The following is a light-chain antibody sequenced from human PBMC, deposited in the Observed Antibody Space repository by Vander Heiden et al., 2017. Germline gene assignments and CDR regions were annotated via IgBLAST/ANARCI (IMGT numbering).Light chain of an antibody. V-gene: IGLV3-1*01. Sequence: SYDLTQPPSVSVSLGQTATISCSGDKLGQKFVSWLHQKPGQPPVMVLYEDKRRPSGIPDRFFGSNSGNTATLTITGTQAMDEGDYYCQAWDKSTAIFGKGTKLTV. CDR1: KLGQKF. CDR2: EDK. J-gene: IGLJ2*01. CDR3: QAWDKSTAI.